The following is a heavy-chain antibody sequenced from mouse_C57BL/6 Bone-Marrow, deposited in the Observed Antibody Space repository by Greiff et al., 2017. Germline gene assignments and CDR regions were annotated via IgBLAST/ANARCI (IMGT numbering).Heavy chain of an antibody. CDR2: IYPRSGTT. J-gene: IGHJ2*01. D-gene: IGHD1-1*01. V-gene: IGHV1-81*01. Sequence: QVQLQQSGAELARPGASVKLPCKASGYTFTSYGISWVKQRTGQGLEWIGEIYPRSGTTYYNEKFKGKATLTADKSSSTAYMELHSLTSEDSAVYFCARSDYYGSSYGGYFDYWGQGTTLTVSS. CDR3: ARSDYYGSSYGGYFDY. CDR1: GYTFTSYG.